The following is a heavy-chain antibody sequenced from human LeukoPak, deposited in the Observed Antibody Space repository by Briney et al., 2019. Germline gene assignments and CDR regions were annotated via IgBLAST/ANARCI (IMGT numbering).Heavy chain of an antibody. J-gene: IGHJ4*02. CDR3: AHTIEEQWLVAFDY. Sequence: SGPTLANPTQTLTLTYTFSGFSLSTSGVGVGWIRQPPGKALEWLALIYWNDDKRQRSSLKSRLTITKDTSKNQVVLTMTNMDPVDTATYYCAHTIEEQWLVAFDYWGQGTLVTVSS. V-gene: IGHV2-5*01. D-gene: IGHD6-19*01. CDR1: GFSLSTSGVG. CDR2: IYWNDDK.